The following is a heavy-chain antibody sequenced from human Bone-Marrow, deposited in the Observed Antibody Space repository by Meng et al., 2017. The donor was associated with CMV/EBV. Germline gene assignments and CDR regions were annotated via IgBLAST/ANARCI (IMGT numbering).Heavy chain of an antibody. Sequence: GSLRLSCAVYGGSFSGYYWSWIRQPPGKGLEWIGEINHSGSTNYNPSLKSRVTISVDTSKSQFSLKLSSVTAADTAVYYCARGRRTVTTSPLMTREAGRVFDYWGQGTLVTVSS. V-gene: IGHV4-34*01. CDR1: GGSFSGYY. CDR3: ARGRRTVTTSPLMTREAGRVFDY. CDR2: INHSGST. J-gene: IGHJ4*02. D-gene: IGHD4-17*01.